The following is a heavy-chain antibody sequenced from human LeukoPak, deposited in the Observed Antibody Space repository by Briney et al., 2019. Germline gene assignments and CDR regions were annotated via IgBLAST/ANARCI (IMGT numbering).Heavy chain of an antibody. CDR3: ARNVYDYGSGSYSDY. Sequence: ASVKVSCKASGYTFTSYGISWVRQAPGQGLEWMGWISAYNGNTNYAQKLQGRVTMTTDTSTSTAYMGLRSLRSDDTAVYYCARNVYDYGSGSYSDYWGQGTLVTVSS. CDR2: ISAYNGNT. CDR1: GYTFTSYG. V-gene: IGHV1-18*01. D-gene: IGHD3-10*01. J-gene: IGHJ4*02.